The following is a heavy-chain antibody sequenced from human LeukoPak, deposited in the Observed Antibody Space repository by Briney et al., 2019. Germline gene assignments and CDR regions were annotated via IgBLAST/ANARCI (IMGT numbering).Heavy chain of an antibody. V-gene: IGHV1-69*02. D-gene: IGHD3-10*01. CDR2: VIPIVGIT. J-gene: IGHJ5*02. CDR1: GGTLSIYP. Sequence: SVKVSCKASGGTLSIYPISWVRQAPGQGLEWMGRVIPIVGITNYGQKFQGRVTLTADISTNTAYMELSGLTFDDTAIYYCARSVASPDAGRGNWFDPWGQGTLVTVSS. CDR3: ARSVASPDAGRGNWFDP.